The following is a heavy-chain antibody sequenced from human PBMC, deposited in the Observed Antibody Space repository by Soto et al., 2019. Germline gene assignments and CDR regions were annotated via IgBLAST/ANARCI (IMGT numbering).Heavy chain of an antibody. CDR3: ARGYSSVRIHWFDT. CDR1: GVSISSYY. J-gene: IGHJ5*01. V-gene: IGHV4-4*07. Sequence: VQLQESGPGLVKPSETLFLTCTVSGVSISSYYWSWLRQPAGKGLEWIGRIYTSGSTNYNHSLKSRVTMSVDTSKNLFSLKLSSVTAADTAVYYCARGYSSVRIHWFDTRGHGTLVTVAS. D-gene: IGHD6-19*01. CDR2: IYTSGST.